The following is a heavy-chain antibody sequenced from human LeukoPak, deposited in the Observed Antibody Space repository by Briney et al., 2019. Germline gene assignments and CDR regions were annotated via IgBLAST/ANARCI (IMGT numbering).Heavy chain of an antibody. V-gene: IGHV3-48*01. Sequence: GGSLRLSCAASGFTFSSYSMNWVRQAPGKGLEWVSYISSSSSTIYYADSVKGRFTISRDNAKNSLYLQMNSLRAEDTAVYYCARDLVEYYDSSGYYPRYMDVWGKGTTVTVSS. J-gene: IGHJ6*03. CDR3: ARDLVEYYDSSGYYPRYMDV. CDR2: ISSSSSTI. CDR1: GFTFSSYS. D-gene: IGHD3-22*01.